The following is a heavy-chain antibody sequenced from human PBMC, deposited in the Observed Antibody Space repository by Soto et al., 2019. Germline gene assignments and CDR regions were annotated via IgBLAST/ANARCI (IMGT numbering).Heavy chain of an antibody. CDR3: ARMFHCSGGTCPFDY. Sequence: SGPTLVNPTQTLTLTCTFSEFSLSTSGMRVSWIRQPPGKALEWLARIDWDDDKFYNTSLKTRLTISKDSSKNQVVLTMTNMDPVDTATYYCARMFHCSGGTCPFDYWRQGAPVPVSS. J-gene: IGHJ4*02. V-gene: IGHV2-70*04. D-gene: IGHD2-15*01. CDR2: IDWDDDK. CDR1: EFSLSTSGMR.